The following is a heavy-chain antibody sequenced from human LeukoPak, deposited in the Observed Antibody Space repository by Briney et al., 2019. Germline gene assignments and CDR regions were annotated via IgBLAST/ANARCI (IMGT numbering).Heavy chain of an antibody. CDR1: GYSFTSYW. J-gene: IGHJ4*02. CDR2: IYPGDSDT. V-gene: IGHV5-51*01. D-gene: IGHD2-21*02. CDR3: ASPALAYCGGDCYSGFDY. Sequence: GESLKISCKGSGYSFTSYWIGWVRQMPGKGLEWMGTIYPGDSDTRYSPSFQGQVTISADKSISTAYLQWSSLKASDTAMYYCASPALAYCGGDCYSGFDYWGQGTLVTVSS.